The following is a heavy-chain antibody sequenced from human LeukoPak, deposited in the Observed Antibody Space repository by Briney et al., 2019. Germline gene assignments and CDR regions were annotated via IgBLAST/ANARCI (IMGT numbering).Heavy chain of an antibody. Sequence: PPETLSLTCTVSGGTISSSSAYWGWIRQPPGKGLEWIGSIYYSKNTYYNPSLKSRVTISADTSKNQFSLTLGSVSATDTAVYYCVSPRGFSYGYFDYWGQGTLVTVSS. CDR3: VSPRGFSYGYFDY. CDR2: IYYSKNT. CDR1: GGTISSSSAY. V-gene: IGHV4-39*01. J-gene: IGHJ4*02. D-gene: IGHD5-18*01.